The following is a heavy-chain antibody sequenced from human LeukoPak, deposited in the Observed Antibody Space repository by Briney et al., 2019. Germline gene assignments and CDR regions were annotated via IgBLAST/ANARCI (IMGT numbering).Heavy chain of an antibody. J-gene: IGHJ4*02. V-gene: IGHV3-30*04. CDR2: ISYDGSNK. CDR3: ARGGPGSYQLDY. CDR1: GFTFSSYA. D-gene: IGHD3-10*01. Sequence: PGRSLRLSCAASGFTFSSYAMHWVRQAPGKGLEWVAVISYDGSNKYYADSVKGRFTISRDNSKNTLYLQMNSLRAEDTAVHYCARGGPGSYQLDYWGQGTLVTVSS.